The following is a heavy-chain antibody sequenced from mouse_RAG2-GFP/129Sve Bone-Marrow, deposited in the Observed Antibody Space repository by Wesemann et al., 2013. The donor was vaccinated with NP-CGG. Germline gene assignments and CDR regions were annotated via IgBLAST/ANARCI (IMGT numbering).Heavy chain of an antibody. V-gene: IGHV1-69*02. CDR1: GYTFTSYW. J-gene: IGHJ2*01. Sequence: QVQLQQPGAELVRPGASVKLSCKASGYTFTSYWINWVKQRPGQGLEWIGNIYPSDSYTNYNQKFKDKATLTVDKSSSTAYMQLSSPTSEDSAVYYCTSYYDYWGQGTTLTVSS. CDR2: IYPSDSYT. CDR3: TSYYDY.